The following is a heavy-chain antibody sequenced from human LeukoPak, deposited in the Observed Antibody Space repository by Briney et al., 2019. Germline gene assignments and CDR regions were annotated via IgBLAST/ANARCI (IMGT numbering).Heavy chain of an antibody. CDR2: IYYSGST. CDR3: ARGMVGSGYHYDYYYGMDV. V-gene: IGHV4-59*01. J-gene: IGHJ6*02. D-gene: IGHD3-22*01. CDR1: GGSISSYY. Sequence: TSETLSLTCTVSGGSISSYYWSWIRQPPGKGLEWIGYIYYSGSTNYNPSLKSRVTISVDTSKNQFSLKLSSVTAADTAVYYCARGMVGSGYHYDYYYGMDVWGQGTTVTVSS.